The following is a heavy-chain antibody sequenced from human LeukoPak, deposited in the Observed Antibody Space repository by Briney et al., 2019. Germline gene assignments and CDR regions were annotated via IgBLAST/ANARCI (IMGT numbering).Heavy chain of an antibody. CDR3: ARHTTGYYFDY. V-gene: IGHV4-34*01. Sequence: TAETLSLTCAVYGGSFSGYYWSWIRQPPGKGLEWIGEINHSGSTNYNPSLKSRVTISVDKSKNQFSLKLSSVTAADTAVYYCARHTTGYYFDYWGQGTLVTVSS. D-gene: IGHD3-9*01. J-gene: IGHJ4*02. CDR2: INHSGST. CDR1: GGSFSGYY.